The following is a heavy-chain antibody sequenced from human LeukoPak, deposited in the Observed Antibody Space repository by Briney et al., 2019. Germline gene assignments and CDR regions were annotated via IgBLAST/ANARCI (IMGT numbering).Heavy chain of an antibody. J-gene: IGHJ5*02. CDR1: GFNFSRYA. Sequence: GGSLRLSCVASGFNFSRYAMSWVRQAPGKGLEWVSAISGRDGSTYYADSVKGRFTISRDNSKSTLYLQMNSLGVEDTAVYYCAKEPTSWGQGILVTVSS. CDR2: ISGRDGST. CDR3: AKEPTS. V-gene: IGHV3-23*01.